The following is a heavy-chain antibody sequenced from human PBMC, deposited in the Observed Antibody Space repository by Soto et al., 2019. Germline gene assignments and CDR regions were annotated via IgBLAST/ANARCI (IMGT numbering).Heavy chain of an antibody. J-gene: IGHJ5*02. D-gene: IGHD2-21*02. CDR1: GGSFSGYY. CDR2: INHSGST. Sequence: PSETLSLTCAVYGGSFSGYYWSWIRQPPGKGLEWIGEINHSGSTNYNPSLKSRVTISVDTSKNQFSLKLSSVTAADTAVYYCARAAYCGGDCYPGSWFDPWGQGTLVTVS. V-gene: IGHV4-34*01. CDR3: ARAAYCGGDCYPGSWFDP.